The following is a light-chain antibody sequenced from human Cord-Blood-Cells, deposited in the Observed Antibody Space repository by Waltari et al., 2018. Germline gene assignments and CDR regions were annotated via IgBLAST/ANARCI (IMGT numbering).Light chain of an antibody. CDR2: DAS. V-gene: IGKV3-11*01. J-gene: IGKJ2*01. CDR1: QSVSSY. CDR3: QQRSNWPPYT. Sequence: EIVLTQSPATLSLSPGDRATHSCRASQSVSSYLAWYQQKPGQAPRLLIYDASNRATGIPARFSGSGSGTDFTLTISSLEPEDFAVYYCQQRSNWPPYTFGQGTKLEIK.